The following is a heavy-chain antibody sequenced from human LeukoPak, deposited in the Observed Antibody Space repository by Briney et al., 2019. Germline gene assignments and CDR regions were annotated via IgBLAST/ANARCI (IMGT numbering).Heavy chain of an antibody. V-gene: IGHV3-20*04. Sequence: GESLRLSCAASGFTFDDYAMTWVRQAPGKGLEWVSGINWNGGSTGYADSVKGRFTISRDIAKNSLYLQMNSLSAEDTALYYCARGANSGSYRSDYWGQGTLVTVSS. D-gene: IGHD1-26*01. CDR1: GFTFDDYA. CDR3: ARGANSGSYRSDY. CDR2: INWNGGST. J-gene: IGHJ4*02.